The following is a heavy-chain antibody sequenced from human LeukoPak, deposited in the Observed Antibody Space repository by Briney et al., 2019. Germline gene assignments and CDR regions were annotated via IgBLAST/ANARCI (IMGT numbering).Heavy chain of an antibody. Sequence: GGSLRLSCAASGFTFSSYAMSWVRQAPGKGLEWVSGISGSGDDTYYADSVKGRFTISRDNSKNTLYVQLNSLGTEDTAAYYCAKGSYYDSSGSFYFDYWGQGTLVTVSS. CDR3: AKGSYYDSSGSFYFDY. CDR1: GFTFSSYA. V-gene: IGHV3-23*01. D-gene: IGHD3-22*01. CDR2: ISGSGDDT. J-gene: IGHJ4*02.